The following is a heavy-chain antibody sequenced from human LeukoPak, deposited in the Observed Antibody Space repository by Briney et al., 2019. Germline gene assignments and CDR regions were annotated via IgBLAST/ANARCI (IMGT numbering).Heavy chain of an antibody. V-gene: IGHV3-7*01. CDR3: ARDREVGATIHDY. Sequence: PGGSLRLSCAASGFTFSNYYMSWVRQAPGKGLEWVANIMPDGSDKFYVDSVKGRFTISRDNAENSLYLQMNSLRAEDTAVYFCARDREVGATIHDYWGQGTLVTVSS. CDR1: GFTFSNYY. J-gene: IGHJ4*02. CDR2: IMPDGSDK. D-gene: IGHD1-26*01.